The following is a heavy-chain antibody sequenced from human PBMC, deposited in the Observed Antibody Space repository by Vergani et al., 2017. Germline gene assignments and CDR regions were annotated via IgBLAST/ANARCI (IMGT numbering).Heavy chain of an antibody. J-gene: IGHJ4*02. CDR1: GGTFKSNT. CDR3: AAGVGKVESLTLDY. Sequence: QVQLVQSGAEVKKPGSSVKVSCKTSGGTFKSNTFSWVRQAPGQGLEWMGGIIPIFGTADYAQDFQGRLSITADESTSTVYMELSSLRSDDTAIYFCAAGVGKVESLTLDYWGQGSLVTVSS. V-gene: IGHV1-69*01. D-gene: IGHD4/OR15-4a*01. CDR2: IIPIFGTA.